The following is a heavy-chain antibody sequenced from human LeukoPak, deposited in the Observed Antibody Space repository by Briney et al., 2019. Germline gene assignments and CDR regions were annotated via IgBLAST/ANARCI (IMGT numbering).Heavy chain of an antibody. V-gene: IGHV4-39*07. D-gene: IGHD6-6*01. CDR2: IYYSGRT. CDR3: ATDSSSYDAFDI. Sequence: SETLSLTCTVSGGSISSSSYYWGWIRQPPGKGLEWIGNIYYSGRTYYNPSLKSRVTISLDTSKNQFSLRLGSVTAADTAVYHCATDSSSYDAFDIWGQGTMVTVSS. J-gene: IGHJ3*02. CDR1: GGSISSSSYY.